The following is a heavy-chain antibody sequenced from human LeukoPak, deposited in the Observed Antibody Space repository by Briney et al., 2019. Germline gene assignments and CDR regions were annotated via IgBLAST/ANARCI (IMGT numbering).Heavy chain of an antibody. V-gene: IGHV1-46*01. J-gene: IGHJ5*02. CDR1: GYTFTSYY. CDR2: INPSGGST. Sequence: ASVKVSCKASGYTFTSYYMHWVRQAPGQGLEWMGIINPSGGSTSYAQKFQGRVTMTRDTSTSTVYMELSSLRSEDTAVYYCARGLWFGDSRGWFDPWGQGTLVTVSS. CDR3: ARGLWFGDSRGWFDP. D-gene: IGHD3-10*01.